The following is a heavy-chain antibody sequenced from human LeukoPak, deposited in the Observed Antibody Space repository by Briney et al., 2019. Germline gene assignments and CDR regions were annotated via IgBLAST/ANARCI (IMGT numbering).Heavy chain of an antibody. D-gene: IGHD2-21*02. CDR1: GYTFTGYY. V-gene: IGHV1-2*04. J-gene: IGHJ4*02. CDR3: ARDPSAYCGGDCSPFDY. Sequence: ASVKVSCKASGYTFTGYYMHWVRQAPGQGLEWMGWINPNSGGTNYAQKFQGWVTMTRDTSISTAYMELSRLRSEDTAVYYCARDPSAYCGGDCSPFDYWGQGTLVTVSS. CDR2: INPNSGGT.